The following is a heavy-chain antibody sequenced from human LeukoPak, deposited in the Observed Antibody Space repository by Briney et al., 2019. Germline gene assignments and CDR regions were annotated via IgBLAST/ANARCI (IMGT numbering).Heavy chain of an antibody. CDR1: GFTFSTYG. J-gene: IGHJ4*02. CDR3: AKADRRSDLPYYFDY. CDR2: ISGSGDST. Sequence: GGSLRLSCAASGFTFSTYGMSWVRQAPGKGLAWVSGISGSGDSTYYADSVRGRFTISRDNSKNTLFLQMNSLRAEDTAVYYCAKADRRSDLPYYFDYWGQGTLVTVSS. V-gene: IGHV3-23*01.